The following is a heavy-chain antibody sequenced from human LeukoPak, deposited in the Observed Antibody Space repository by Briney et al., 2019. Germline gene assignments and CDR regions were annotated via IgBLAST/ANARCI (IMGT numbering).Heavy chain of an antibody. J-gene: IGHJ4*02. V-gene: IGHV1-2*02. CDR2: LNPNSGGT. D-gene: IGHD1-26*01. CDR3: ARVGAAYQDSNY. CDR1: GYTFTAFF. Sequence: GASVKVSCKTSGYTFTAFFIHWVRQAPGQGLEWMGWLNPNSGGTNYAQKFQGRVTMTRDTSISTAYMELSRLRSDDTAVYFCARVGAAYQDSNYWGQGTLVTVSP.